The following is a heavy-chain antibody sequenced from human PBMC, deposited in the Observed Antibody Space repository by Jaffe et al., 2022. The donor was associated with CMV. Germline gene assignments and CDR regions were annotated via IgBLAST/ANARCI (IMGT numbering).Heavy chain of an antibody. Sequence: QVQLVQSGAEVKKPGASVKVSCKASGYTFTGYYMHWVRQAPGQGLEWMGWINPNSGGTNYAQKFQGRVTMTRDTSISTAYMELSRLRSDDTAVYYCARDRGGVWGSRDAFDIWGQGTMVTVSS. CDR1: GYTFTGYY. D-gene: IGHD3-16*01. V-gene: IGHV1-2*02. J-gene: IGHJ3*02. CDR2: INPNSGGT. CDR3: ARDRGGVWGSRDAFDI.